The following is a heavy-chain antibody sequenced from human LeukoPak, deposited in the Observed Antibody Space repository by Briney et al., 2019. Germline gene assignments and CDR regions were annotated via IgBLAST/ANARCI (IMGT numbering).Heavy chain of an antibody. Sequence: SETLSLTCAVYGGSFSGYYWSWIRQPPGKGLEWIGEINHSGSTNYNPSLKSRVTISVDTSKNQFSLKLSSVTAADTAVYYCARYYYDSGGFYKDALDIWGQGTMVTVSS. CDR2: INHSGST. J-gene: IGHJ3*02. CDR1: GGSFSGYY. D-gene: IGHD3-22*01. V-gene: IGHV4-34*01. CDR3: ARYYYDSGGFYKDALDI.